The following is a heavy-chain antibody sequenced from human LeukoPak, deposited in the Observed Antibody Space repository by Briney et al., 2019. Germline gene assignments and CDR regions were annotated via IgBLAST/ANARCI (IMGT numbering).Heavy chain of an antibody. CDR1: GFTFSSYG. CDR2: IKSKTDGGTT. CDR3: TTDLVKIAAAGTDWFDP. V-gene: IGHV3-15*01. D-gene: IGHD6-13*01. Sequence: GGSLRLSCAASGFTFSSYGMHWVRQAPGKGLEWVGRIKSKTDGGTTDYAAPVKGRFTISRDDSKNTLYLQMNSLKTEDTAVYYCTTDLVKIAAAGTDWFDPWGQGTLVTVSS. J-gene: IGHJ5*02.